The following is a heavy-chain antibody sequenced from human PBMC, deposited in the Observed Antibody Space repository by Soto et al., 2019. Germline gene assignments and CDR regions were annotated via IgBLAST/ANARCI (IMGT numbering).Heavy chain of an antibody. D-gene: IGHD6-13*01. CDR2: ISYDGSNK. CDR1: GFTFSSYG. V-gene: IGHV3-30*18. J-gene: IGHJ4*02. Sequence: GGSLRLSCAASGFTFSSYGMHWVRQAPGKGLEWVAVISYDGSNKYYADSVKGRFTISRDNSKNTLYLQMNSLRAEDTAVYYCAKERYSLQLVAYYFDYWGQGTLVTVSS. CDR3: AKERYSLQLVAYYFDY.